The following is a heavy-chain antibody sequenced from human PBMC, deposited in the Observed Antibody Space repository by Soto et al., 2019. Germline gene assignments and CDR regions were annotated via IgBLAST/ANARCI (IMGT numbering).Heavy chain of an antibody. J-gene: IGHJ4*02. CDR3: ARGWSNGGTHFDY. CDR2: ISISGTT. CDR1: GFSVSESE. V-gene: IGHV3-48*03. D-gene: IGHD2-15*01. Sequence: RLYCAASGFSVSESEMEWVRQTPGKGLEWISHISISGTTIYSDSVRGRFTISRDNAKNSLFLHMIGLRAEDSALYYCARGWSNGGTHFDYWGQGTLVTVSS.